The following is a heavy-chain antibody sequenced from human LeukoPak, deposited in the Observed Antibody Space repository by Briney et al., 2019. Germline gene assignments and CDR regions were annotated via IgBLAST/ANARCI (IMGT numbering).Heavy chain of an antibody. V-gene: IGHV3-7*01. CDR3: ARVGSDGYYYFDY. Sequence: HPGGSLRLSCAASGFTYTNYWMTWARQSPGEGLGWVASIKKDGREKEYVDSVKGRSTISRDNAKNSVYLQMNSLRAEDTAVYYCARVGSDGYYYFDYWGQGTLVTVSS. CDR2: IKKDGREK. D-gene: IGHD5-24*01. J-gene: IGHJ4*02. CDR1: GFTYTNYW.